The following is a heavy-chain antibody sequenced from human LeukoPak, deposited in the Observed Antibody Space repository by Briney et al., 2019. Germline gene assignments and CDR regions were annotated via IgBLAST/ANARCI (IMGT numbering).Heavy chain of an antibody. CDR1: GFTFDDYA. D-gene: IGHD6-19*01. Sequence: PGGSLRLSCAASGFTFDDYAMHWVRQAPGKGLECVSLISGDGGSTYYADSVKGRFTISRDNSKNSLYLQMNSLRTEDTALYYCAKEPQWLVEPNWFDPWGQGTLVTVSS. J-gene: IGHJ5*02. CDR3: AKEPQWLVEPNWFDP. V-gene: IGHV3-43*02. CDR2: ISGDGGST.